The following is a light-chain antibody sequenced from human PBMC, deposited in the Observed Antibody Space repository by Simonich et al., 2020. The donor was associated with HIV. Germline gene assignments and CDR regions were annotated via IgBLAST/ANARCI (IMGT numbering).Light chain of an antibody. V-gene: IGKV4-1*01. CDR2: WAS. CDR3: QQYYTTPYT. J-gene: IGKJ2*01. Sequence: DIVMTQSPESLAVAMGERATINCKSNQSVLYSSNSKNYLAWYQQKPGHPPKLLIYWASTRESGVPDRFSGSGSGTDFTLTISSLQAEDVAVYYCQQYYTTPYTFGQGTTLEIK. CDR1: QSVLYSSNSKNY.